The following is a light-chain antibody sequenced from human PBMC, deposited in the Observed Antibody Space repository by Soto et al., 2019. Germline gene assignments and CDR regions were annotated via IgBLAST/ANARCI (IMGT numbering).Light chain of an antibody. CDR2: DAY. CDR3: QQYTNWPPIT. CDR1: QSVSGK. J-gene: IGKJ5*01. Sequence: EMLMTQSPATLSVSPGESATLSCRASQSVSGKLAWYQQKPGQAPRLLIYDAYTRATGIPARFSGSGSGTNFTLSISSLQSEDFAVYYCQQYTNWPPITCGQGTRLEIK. V-gene: IGKV3-15*01.